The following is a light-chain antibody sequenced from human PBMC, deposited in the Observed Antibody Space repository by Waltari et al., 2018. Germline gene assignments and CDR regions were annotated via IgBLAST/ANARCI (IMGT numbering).Light chain of an antibody. Sequence: QSALTQPASVSGSPGQSITISCTGTSSDVGGYNYVSWYQQHPGKAPKLMIYDVSKRPSGVSNRFSGSKSGNTAFLTISGLQAEDEADYYCSSYTSSSTSVVFGGGTKLTVL. CDR3: SSYTSSSTSVV. CDR2: DVS. J-gene: IGLJ2*01. CDR1: SSDVGGYNY. V-gene: IGLV2-14*03.